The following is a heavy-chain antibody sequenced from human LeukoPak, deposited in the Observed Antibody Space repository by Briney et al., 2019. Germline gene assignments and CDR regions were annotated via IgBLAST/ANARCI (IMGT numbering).Heavy chain of an antibody. J-gene: IGHJ6*03. CDR2: ISGSGGST. Sequence: GGSLRLSCAASGFIFSTYGMHWVRQAPGKGLEWVSAISGSGGSTYYADSVKGRFTISRDNSKNTLYLQMNSLRAEDTAVYYCAKDYGSGSYYNFYYYYYMDVWGKGTTVTVSS. CDR3: AKDYGSGSYYNFYYYYYMDV. CDR1: GFIFSTYG. D-gene: IGHD3-10*01. V-gene: IGHV3-23*01.